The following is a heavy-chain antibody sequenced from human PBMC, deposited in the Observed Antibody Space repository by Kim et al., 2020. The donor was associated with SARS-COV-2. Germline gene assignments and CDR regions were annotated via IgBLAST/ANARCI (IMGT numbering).Heavy chain of an antibody. CDR1: GYTFTSYG. J-gene: IGHJ4*02. V-gene: IGHV1-18*01. CDR3: ARDLAEGSGSYFFDY. D-gene: IGHD3-10*01. Sequence: ASVKVSCKASGYTFTSYGISWVRQAPGQGLEWMGWISAYNGNTNYAQKLQGRVTMTTDTSTSTAYMELRSLRSDDTAVYYCARDLAEGSGSYFFDYWGQGTLVTVSS. CDR2: ISAYNGNT.